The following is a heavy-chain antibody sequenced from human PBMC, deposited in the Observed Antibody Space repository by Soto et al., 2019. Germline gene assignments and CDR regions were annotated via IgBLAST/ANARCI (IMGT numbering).Heavy chain of an antibody. J-gene: IGHJ6*02. CDR1: GYTFTSYD. CDR2: MNPNSGNT. V-gene: IGHV1-8*01. D-gene: IGHD4-17*01. Sequence: GASVKVSCKASGYTFTSYDINWVRQATGQGLEWMGWMNPNSGNTGYAQKFQGRVTMTRNTSISTAYMELSSLRSEDTAVYYCANGPRYYYGMDVWGQGTTVTVSS. CDR3: ANGPRYYYGMDV.